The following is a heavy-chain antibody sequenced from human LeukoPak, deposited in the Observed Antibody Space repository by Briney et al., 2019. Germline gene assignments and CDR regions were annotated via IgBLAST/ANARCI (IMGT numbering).Heavy chain of an antibody. D-gene: IGHD3-10*01. CDR2: ISRSGDTI. J-gene: IGHJ4*02. CDR1: GFTFSRYE. V-gene: IGHV3-48*03. CDR3: ARDYASDY. Sequence: PGGSLRLSCAASGFTFSRYEMNWVRQAPGKGLEWVSYISRSGDTIYFADSVKGRFTISRDNGKNSLYLQMSSLRAEDTAVYYCARDYASDYWGQGTLVTVSS.